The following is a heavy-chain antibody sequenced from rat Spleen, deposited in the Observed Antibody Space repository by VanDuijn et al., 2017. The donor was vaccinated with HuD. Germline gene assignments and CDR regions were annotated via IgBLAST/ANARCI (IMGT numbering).Heavy chain of an antibody. CDR1: GFTFSDYS. CDR2: ISTGGGNT. J-gene: IGHJ4*01. CDR3: AAAGTRVSRFAY. V-gene: IGHV5-25*01. Sequence: EVQLVESGGGLVQPGRSLKLSCAGSGFTFSDYSMAWVRQAPKKGPEWVASISTGGGNTHYRDSVKGRFTISKNNAKNTLYLQMDSLRSEDTATYYCAAAGTRVSRFAYWGQGTSVTVSS. D-gene: IGHD1-4*01.